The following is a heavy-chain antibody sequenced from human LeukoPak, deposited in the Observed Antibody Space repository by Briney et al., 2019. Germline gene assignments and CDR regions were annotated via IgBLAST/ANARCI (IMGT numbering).Heavy chain of an antibody. D-gene: IGHD3-10*01. CDR1: GFTFSSYG. J-gene: IGHJ4*02. Sequence: PGRSLRLPCAASGFTFSSYGMHWVRQAPGKGLEWVAVISYDGTNKYYADSVKGRFTISRDNSKSMVYRQMNSLRAEDTAVYYCARDSMVRGATGPFFDYWGEGTLVTVSS. CDR3: ARDSMVRGATGPFFDY. CDR2: ISYDGTNK. V-gene: IGHV3-30*03.